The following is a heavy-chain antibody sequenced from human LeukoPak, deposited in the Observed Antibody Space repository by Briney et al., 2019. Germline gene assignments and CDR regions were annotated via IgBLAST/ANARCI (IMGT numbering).Heavy chain of an antibody. CDR2: IIPIFGTA. V-gene: IGHV1-69*05. CDR1: GGTFSSYA. Sequence: SVKVSCKASGGTFSSYAISWVRQAPGQGLEWVGGIIPIFGTANYAQKFQGRVTITTDESTSTAYMELSSLRSEDTAVYYCATQRGDSSGYYGGYWGQGTLVTVSS. CDR3: ATQRGDSSGYYGGY. J-gene: IGHJ4*02. D-gene: IGHD3-22*01.